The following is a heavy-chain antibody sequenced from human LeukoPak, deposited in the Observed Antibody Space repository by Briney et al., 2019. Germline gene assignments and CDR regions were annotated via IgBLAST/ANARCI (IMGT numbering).Heavy chain of an antibody. CDR1: GFTFSGSA. CDR3: TGLLGDSVSNFDY. CDR2: IRSKANTYAT. V-gene: IGHV3-73*01. D-gene: IGHD2-21*02. Sequence: QPGGSLRLSCAASGFTFSGSAMHWVRQASGKGLECVGRIRSKANTYATEYAASVKGRFTISRDDSKNTAYLQMNSLKTEDTAVYYCTGLLGDSVSNFDYWGQGTLVTVSS. J-gene: IGHJ4*02.